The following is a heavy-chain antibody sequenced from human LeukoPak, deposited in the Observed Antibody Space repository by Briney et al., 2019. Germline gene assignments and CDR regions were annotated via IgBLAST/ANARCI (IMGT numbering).Heavy chain of an antibody. CDR1: GFTFSSYT. CDR3: VREIRGSDCNFDY. CDR2: ISYSGNT. V-gene: IGHV4-59*05. J-gene: IGHJ4*02. D-gene: IGHD5-12*01. Sequence: GSLRLSCAASGFTFSSYTMNWVRQAPGKGLEWVGSISYSGNTYYNPSLKSRVTISVDTSKNQFSLKLSSVTAADAAVYYCVREIRGSDCNFDYWGQGALVTVSS.